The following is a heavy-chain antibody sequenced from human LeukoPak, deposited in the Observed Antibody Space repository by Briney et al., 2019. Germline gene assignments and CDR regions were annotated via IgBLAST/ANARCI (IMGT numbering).Heavy chain of an antibody. CDR3: AKYAPRWLALGY. CDR1: GFTFSSYG. D-gene: IGHD6-19*01. CDR2: ISYDGSNK. J-gene: IGHJ4*02. Sequence: GGSLRLSCAASGFTFSSYGMHWVRQAPGKGLEWVAVISYDGSNKYYAHSVKGRFTISRDNSKNTLYLQMNSLRAADTAVYYCAKYAPRWLALGYWGQGTLVTVSS. V-gene: IGHV3-30*18.